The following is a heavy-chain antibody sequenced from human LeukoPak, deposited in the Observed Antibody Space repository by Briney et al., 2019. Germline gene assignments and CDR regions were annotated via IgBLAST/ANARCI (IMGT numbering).Heavy chain of an antibody. CDR1: GYTFSSYS. J-gene: IGHJ4*02. V-gene: IGHV3-21*01. Sequence: AGGSLRLSCAASGYTFSSYSINWVRLAPGKGLEWVSSISVRSNYIYYADSVRGRFSISRDDARDSLYLQMNSLRAEDTAVYYCVRLRRNSDTSGYYYYYDYWGQGTLVTVSS. CDR2: ISVRSNYI. D-gene: IGHD3-22*01. CDR3: VRLRRNSDTSGYYYYYDY.